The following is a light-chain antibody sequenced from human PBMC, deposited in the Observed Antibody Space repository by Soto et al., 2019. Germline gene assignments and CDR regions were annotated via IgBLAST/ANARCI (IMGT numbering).Light chain of an antibody. CDR2: SAS. Sequence: TQSPVTLSVSPGDSATLSCRANQSISNNLAWYQQKSGQAPGLLIYSASTRATGIPARFSGSGSGTEFTLTISSLQSEDFAVYFCQQSSKWPLTFGGGTKVEFK. CDR3: QQSSKWPLT. CDR1: QSISNN. V-gene: IGKV3-15*01. J-gene: IGKJ4*01.